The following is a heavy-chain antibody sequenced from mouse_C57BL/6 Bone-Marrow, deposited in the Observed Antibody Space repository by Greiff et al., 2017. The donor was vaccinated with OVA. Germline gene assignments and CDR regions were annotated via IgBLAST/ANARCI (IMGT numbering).Heavy chain of an antibody. D-gene: IGHD2-3*01. CDR3: ARSRLLYWYFDV. V-gene: IGHV1-64*01. CDR1: GYTFTSYW. J-gene: IGHJ1*03. CDR2: IHPNSGST. Sequence: QVQLQQPGAELVKPGASVKLSCKASGYTFTSYWMHWVKQRPGQGLEWIGMIHPNSGSTNYNEKFKSKATLTVDKSSSTAYMQLSSLTSEDSAVYYCARSRLLYWYFDVWGTGTTVTGSS.